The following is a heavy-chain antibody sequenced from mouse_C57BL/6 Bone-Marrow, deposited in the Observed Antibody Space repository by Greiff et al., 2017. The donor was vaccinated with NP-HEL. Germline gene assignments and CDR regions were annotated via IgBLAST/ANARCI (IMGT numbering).Heavy chain of an antibody. CDR2: INPYNGGT. CDR1: GFTFTDYY. V-gene: IGHV1-19*01. J-gene: IGHJ3*01. Sequence: EVKLQESGPVLVKPGASVKMSCKASGFTFTDYYMNWVKQSHGKSLEWIGVINPYNGGTSYNQKFKGKATLTVDKSSSTAYMELNSLTSEDSAVYYCARERAWFAYWGQGTLVTVSA. CDR3: ARERAWFAY.